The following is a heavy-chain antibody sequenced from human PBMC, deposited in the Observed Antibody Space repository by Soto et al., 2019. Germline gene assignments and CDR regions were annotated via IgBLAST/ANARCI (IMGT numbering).Heavy chain of an antibody. D-gene: IGHD3-22*01. CDR2: IIPILGIA. CDR3: ARTNYYDSSGYYPDAFDI. Sequence: QVQLVQSGAEVKKPGSSVKVSCKASGGTFSSYTISWVRQAPGQGLEWMGRIIPILGIANYAQKFQGRVTITADKSTSTAYMELSSLRSEDTAVYYCARTNYYDSSGYYPDAFDIWGQGTMVTVSS. CDR1: GGTFSSYT. V-gene: IGHV1-69*02. J-gene: IGHJ3*02.